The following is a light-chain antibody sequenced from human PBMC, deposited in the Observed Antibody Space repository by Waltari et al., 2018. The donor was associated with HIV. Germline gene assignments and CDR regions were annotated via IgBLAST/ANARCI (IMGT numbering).Light chain of an antibody. CDR3: QQRTNWPPYS. CDR1: RSVGSY. J-gene: IGKJ2*03. V-gene: IGKV3-11*01. Sequence: IVLTQSPATLSLSPGERATLSCRASRSVGSYLAWYQQKPGQAPRLLIYDASNRATGIPARFSGSGSGTDFTLTISSLEPEDFAVYYCQQRTNWPPYSFGQGTKLEIK. CDR2: DAS.